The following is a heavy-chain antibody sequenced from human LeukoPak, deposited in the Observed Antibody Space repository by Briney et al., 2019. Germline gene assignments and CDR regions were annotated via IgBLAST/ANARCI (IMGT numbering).Heavy chain of an antibody. D-gene: IGHD1-26*01. V-gene: IGHV4-61*02. CDR2: IYTSGST. CDR3: AKSGGYGLIDY. Sequence: PSETLSLTCTVSGGSIISDSYYWSWIRQPAGEGLEWIGRIYTSGSTNYNPSLKSRVTMSIDTSKNQFSLKLNSVTAADTAMYYCAKSGGYGLIDYWGQGTLVTVSS. CDR1: GGSIISDSYY. J-gene: IGHJ4*02.